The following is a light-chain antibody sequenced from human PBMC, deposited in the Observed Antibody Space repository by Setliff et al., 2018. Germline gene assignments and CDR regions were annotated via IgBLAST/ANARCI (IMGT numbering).Light chain of an antibody. V-gene: IGLV2-14*01. CDR3: SSYTSSRTYL. CDR2: XVS. Sequence: QSVLTQPASVSGSPRQSITISCTGTSSDVXGYNXXXXXXXXXXXXXKLMXXXVSNRPSGVSNRFSGSKSGNTASLTISGLQAEDEADYYCSSYTSSRTYLFGTGTKVTVL. CDR1: SSDVXGYNX. J-gene: IGLJ1*01.